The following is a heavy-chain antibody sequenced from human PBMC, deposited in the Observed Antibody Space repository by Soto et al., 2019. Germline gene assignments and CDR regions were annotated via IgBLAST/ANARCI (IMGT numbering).Heavy chain of an antibody. J-gene: IGHJ5*02. V-gene: IGHV1-69*13. CDR1: GGTFSSYA. CDR3: ARGDIVVVPAALRVGWFDP. CDR2: IIPIFGTA. Sequence: SVKVSCKASGGTFSSYAISWVRQAPGQGLEWMGGIIPIFGTANYAQKFQGRVTITADESTSTAYMELSSLRSEDTVVYYCARGDIVVVPAALRVGWFDPWGQGTLVTVSS. D-gene: IGHD2-2*01.